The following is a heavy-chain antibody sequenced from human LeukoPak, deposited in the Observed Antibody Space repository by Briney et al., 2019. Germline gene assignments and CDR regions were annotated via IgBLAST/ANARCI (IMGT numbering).Heavy chain of an antibody. Sequence: GGFLRLSCAASGFTFRVYSMSRVRQAPGKGLEWVSYISSSSSTIYYADSVKGRFTISRDNAKNSLYLQMNSLRDEDTALYYCARTSSAFDIWGQGTMVTVSS. V-gene: IGHV3-48*02. J-gene: IGHJ3*02. CDR3: ARTSSAFDI. CDR1: GFTFRVYS. D-gene: IGHD2-2*01. CDR2: ISSSSSTI.